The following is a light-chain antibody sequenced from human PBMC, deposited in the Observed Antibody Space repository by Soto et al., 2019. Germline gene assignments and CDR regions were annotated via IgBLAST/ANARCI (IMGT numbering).Light chain of an antibody. V-gene: IGKV1-5*03. J-gene: IGKJ1*01. CDR1: QSISNS. CDR3: QQYNRYWT. CDR2: KAS. Sequence: DIQMTQSPSTLSASVGDRVTITCRATQSISNSLAWYQQKPGKAPKLLIYKASSLESGVPSRFSGSGSGTEFTITITNLQPDFFATYYYQQYNRYWTFDQGTKVDIK.